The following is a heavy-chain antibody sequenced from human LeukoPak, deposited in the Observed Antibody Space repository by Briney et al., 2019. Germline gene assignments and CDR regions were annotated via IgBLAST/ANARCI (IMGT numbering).Heavy chain of an antibody. CDR2: MNPNSGNT. J-gene: IGHJ5*02. Sequence: GASVKVSCKASGHTFTSYDINWVRQATGQGLEWMGWMNPNSGNTGYVQKFQGRVTMTRNTSISTAYMELSSLRSEDTAVYYCARYFLSDFWSGYYTTNWFDPWGQGTLVTVSS. D-gene: IGHD3-3*01. CDR3: ARYFLSDFWSGYYTTNWFDP. V-gene: IGHV1-8*01. CDR1: GHTFTSYD.